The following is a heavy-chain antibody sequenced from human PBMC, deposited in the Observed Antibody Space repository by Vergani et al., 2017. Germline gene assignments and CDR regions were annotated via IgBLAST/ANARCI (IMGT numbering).Heavy chain of an antibody. V-gene: IGHV3-30*18. J-gene: IGHJ4*02. CDR1: GVTFSSYG. CDR2: ISYDGSNK. D-gene: IGHD5-12*01. Sequence: QVQLVESGGGVVQPGRSLRLSCAASGVTFSSYGMHWVRQAPGKGLEWVAVISYDGSNKYYADSVKGRFTISRDNSKNTLYLQMNSLRAEDTAVYYCAKGAAYSGYFIFDYWGQGTLVTVSS. CDR3: AKGAAYSGYFIFDY.